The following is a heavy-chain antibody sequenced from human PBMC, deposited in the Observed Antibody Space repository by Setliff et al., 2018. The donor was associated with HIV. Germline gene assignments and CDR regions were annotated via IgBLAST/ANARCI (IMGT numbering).Heavy chain of an antibody. J-gene: IGHJ2*01. V-gene: IGHV4-34*09. CDR1: GGSFSDYH. CDR2: INHSGST. D-gene: IGHD7-27*01. CDR3: ARALGIGGWYFDL. Sequence: SETLSLTCAAYGGSFSDYHWSWIRQPPGEGLEWIGEINHSGSTNYNPSLKSRATISVDTSKNHFSLKLTSVTAADTAVYYCARALGIGGWYFDLWGRGTLVTVPQ.